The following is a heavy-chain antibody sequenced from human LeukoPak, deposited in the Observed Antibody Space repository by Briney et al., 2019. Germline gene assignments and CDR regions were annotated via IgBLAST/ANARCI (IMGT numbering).Heavy chain of an antibody. D-gene: IGHD4-23*01. CDR2: ISSSGAKT. Sequence: PGGSLRLSCAASGFTFSSYSMNWVRQAPGKGLQWVSSISSSGAKTYYADSVKGRVTISRDNAKNSYYLEMNSLVAEDTAVYYCARDPRAVVGGGPFDYSGQGILVTVSS. CDR1: GFTFSSYS. V-gene: IGHV3-21*01. CDR3: ARDPRAVVGGGPFDY. J-gene: IGHJ4*02.